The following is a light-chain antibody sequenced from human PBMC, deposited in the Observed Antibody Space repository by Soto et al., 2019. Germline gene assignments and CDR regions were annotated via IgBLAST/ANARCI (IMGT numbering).Light chain of an antibody. Sequence: QSVLTQPASVSGSPGQSITISCTGTSSDVGSYNLVSWYQQHPGKAPKLMIYDVSKRPSGVANRLSGSKSGNTASLTISGLQAEDEADYYCCSYAGSSTWVFGGGTKLTVL. CDR2: DVS. CDR1: SSDVGSYNL. J-gene: IGLJ3*02. CDR3: CSYAGSSTWV. V-gene: IGLV2-23*02.